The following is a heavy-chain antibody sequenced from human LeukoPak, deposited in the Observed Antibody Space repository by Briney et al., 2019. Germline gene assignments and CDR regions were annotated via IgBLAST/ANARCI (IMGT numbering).Heavy chain of an antibody. CDR3: ARDRRYFDTGGLGGPDY. J-gene: IGHJ4*02. Sequence: GGSLRLSCAASGFTFSSYSMNWVRQAPGKGLEWVAFIRSSGSLIYYAESVKGRFTISRDNARSSLSLQMNSLRVEDTAVYYCARDRRYFDTGGLGGPDYWGQGTLITVSS. CDR1: GFTFSSYS. D-gene: IGHD2-8*02. V-gene: IGHV3-48*04. CDR2: IRSSGSLI.